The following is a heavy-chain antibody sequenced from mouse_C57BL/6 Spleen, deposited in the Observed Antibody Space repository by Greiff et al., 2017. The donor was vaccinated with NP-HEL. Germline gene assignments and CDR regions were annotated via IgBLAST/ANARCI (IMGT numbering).Heavy chain of an antibody. CDR2: IDPETGGT. J-gene: IGHJ2*01. V-gene: IGHV1-15*01. Sequence: QVQLQQSGAELVRPGASVTLSCTASGYTFTDYEMHWVKQTPVHGLEWIGAIDPETGGTAYNQKFKGKAILTADKSSSTAYMELRSLTSEDSAVYYCTRKGYPYYFDYWGQGTTLTVSS. CDR1: GYTFTDYE. D-gene: IGHD2-2*01. CDR3: TRKGYPYYFDY.